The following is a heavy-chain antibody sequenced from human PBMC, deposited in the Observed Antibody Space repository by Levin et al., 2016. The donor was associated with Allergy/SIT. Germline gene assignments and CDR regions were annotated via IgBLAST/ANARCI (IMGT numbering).Heavy chain of an antibody. J-gene: IGHJ5*02. Sequence: SETLSLTCAVHGASFSGYYWSWIRQPPGKGLEWIGEINHSGSTTYSPSLQSRVTISVDTSKNRFSLELSSVTAADTAVYYCASLRRQESSTPFGPWGQGTLVTVSS. D-gene: IGHD6-13*01. CDR3: ASLRRQESSTPFGP. CDR1: GASFSGYY. CDR2: INHSGST. V-gene: IGHV4-34*01.